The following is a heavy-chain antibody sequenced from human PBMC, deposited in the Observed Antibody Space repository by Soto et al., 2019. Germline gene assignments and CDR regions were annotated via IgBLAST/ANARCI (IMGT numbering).Heavy chain of an antibody. Sequence: GGSLRLSCAASGFTVNSNYMSWVRQAPGKGLEWVSVIYSDGSTYYADSVKGRFTISRDNSKNTLYLQMNSLRAEDTAVYYCAKSQWELDYYYYYGMDVWGQGTTVTVS. CDR2: IYSDGST. D-gene: IGHD1-26*01. CDR3: AKSQWELDYYYYYGMDV. V-gene: IGHV3-53*01. CDR1: GFTVNSNY. J-gene: IGHJ6*02.